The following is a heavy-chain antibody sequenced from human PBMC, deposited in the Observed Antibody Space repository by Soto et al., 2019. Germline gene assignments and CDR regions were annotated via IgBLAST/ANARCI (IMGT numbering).Heavy chain of an antibody. CDR1: GYTFTGYY. V-gene: IGHV1-2*04. CDR3: ARVSVEMATYDAFDI. D-gene: IGHD5-12*01. CDR2: INPNSGGT. J-gene: IGHJ3*02. Sequence: QVQLVQSGAEVKKPGASVKVSCKASGYTFTGYYMHWVRQAPGQGLEWMGWINPNSGGTNYAQKFQGWVTMTRDPSISTAYMELSRLRSDDTAVYYCARVSVEMATYDAFDIWGQGTMVTVSS.